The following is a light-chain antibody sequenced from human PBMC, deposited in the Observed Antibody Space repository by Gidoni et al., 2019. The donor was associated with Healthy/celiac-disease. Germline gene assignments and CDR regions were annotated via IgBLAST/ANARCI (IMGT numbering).Light chain of an antibody. V-gene: IGKV1-9*01. Sequence: DFQLTQSPSFLSASVGDRVTITCRASQGISSYLAWYQQKPGKAPKLLIYAASTLQSGVPSRFSGSGSGTEFTLTISSLQPEDFATYYCQQLNSYPFTFGGGTKVEIK. CDR1: QGISSY. J-gene: IGKJ4*01. CDR3: QQLNSYPFT. CDR2: AAS.